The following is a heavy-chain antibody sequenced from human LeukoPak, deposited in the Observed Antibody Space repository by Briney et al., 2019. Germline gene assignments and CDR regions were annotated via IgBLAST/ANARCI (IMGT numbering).Heavy chain of an antibody. CDR1: GFTFSTYA. CDR3: AKDSSSYDWGYMDV. V-gene: IGHV3-23*01. Sequence: GGSLRLSCAASGFTFSTYAMSWVRQAPGKGLEWVSLIGGSDGRTRYADSVKCRFTISRDNSKNTLYLEMNSLRAEDTAVYYCAKDSSSYDWGYMDVWGKGTTVTISS. CDR2: IGGSDGRT. D-gene: IGHD3-22*01. J-gene: IGHJ6*03.